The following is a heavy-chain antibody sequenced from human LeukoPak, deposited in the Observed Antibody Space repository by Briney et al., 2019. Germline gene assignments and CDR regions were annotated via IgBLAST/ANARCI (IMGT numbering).Heavy chain of an antibody. CDR3: VKAPIVRSSTSCYGVFDY. V-gene: IGHV3-64D*06. Sequence: PGGSLRLSCSASGFTFSSYAMHWVRQAPGKGLEYVSAISSNGGSTYYADSVKGRFTISRDNSKNTLYLQMSSLRAEDTAVYYCVKAPIVRSSTSCYGVFDYWGQGTLVTVSS. CDR2: ISSNGGST. J-gene: IGHJ4*02. CDR1: GFTFSSYA. D-gene: IGHD2-2*01.